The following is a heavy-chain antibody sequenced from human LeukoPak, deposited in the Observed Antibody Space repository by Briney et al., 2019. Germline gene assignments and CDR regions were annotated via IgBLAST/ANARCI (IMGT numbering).Heavy chain of an antibody. Sequence: GGSLRLSCAASGFTFSSHAMHWVRQAPGKGLEWVAVISYDGSHEYYADSVKGRFTISRDNSRDTLYLQMNSLRAEDTAVYYCASKTSYDSSGYYGDYWGQGTLVTVSS. V-gene: IGHV3-30*04. D-gene: IGHD3-22*01. CDR2: ISYDGSHE. CDR3: ASKTSYDSSGYYGDY. J-gene: IGHJ4*02. CDR1: GFTFSSHA.